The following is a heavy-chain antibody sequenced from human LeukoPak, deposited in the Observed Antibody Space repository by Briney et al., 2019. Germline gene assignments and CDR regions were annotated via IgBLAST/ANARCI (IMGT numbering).Heavy chain of an antibody. CDR1: GFSFTGSV. J-gene: IGHJ3*02. D-gene: IGHD6-19*01. V-gene: IGHV1-58*02. CDR2: IVVGSGNT. CDR3: ATHSSRWYDHDAFDI. Sequence: SVKVSCKASGFSFTGSVIQWVRQARGQRLEWIGWIVVGSGNTNYAQKFQERVTITRDRSTSTAYMGLSSLRSEDTALYHCATHSSRWYDHDAFDIWGQGTMVTVSS.